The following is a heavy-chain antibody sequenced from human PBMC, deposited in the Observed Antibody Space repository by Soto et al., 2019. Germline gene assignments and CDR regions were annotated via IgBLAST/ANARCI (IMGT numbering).Heavy chain of an antibody. V-gene: IGHV1-69*13. D-gene: IGHD6-6*01. CDR3: ARDEVFEYSSMEYYYYGMDV. CDR1: GGTFGSYA. Sequence: GASVKVSCKASGGTFGSYAISWVRQAPGQGLEWMGGIIPIFGTANYAQKFQGRVTITADESTSTAYMELSSLRSEDTAVYYCARDEVFEYSSMEYYYYGMDVWGQGTTVTVSS. CDR2: IIPIFGTA. J-gene: IGHJ6*02.